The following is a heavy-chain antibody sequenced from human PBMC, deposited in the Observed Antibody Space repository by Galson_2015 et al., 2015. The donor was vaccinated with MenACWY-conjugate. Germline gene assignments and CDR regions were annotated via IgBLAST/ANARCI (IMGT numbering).Heavy chain of an antibody. D-gene: IGHD3-16*01. J-gene: IGHJ4*02. CDR2: IGNSGGST. CDR1: GFTFNNYA. V-gene: IGHV3-23*01. CDR3: AKGVWGTFDY. Sequence: SLRLSCAASGFTFNNYAMNWVRQVPGKGLEWVSVIGNSGGSTSYADSVKGRFTISRDNSKNTPYLQMNSLRAEDTAVYYCAKGVWGTFDYWGQGTLVTVSS.